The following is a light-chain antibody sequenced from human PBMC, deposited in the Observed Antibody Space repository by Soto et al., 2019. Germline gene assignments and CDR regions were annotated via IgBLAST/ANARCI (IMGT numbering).Light chain of an antibody. CDR3: QPYGRSPGIT. CDR1: QSVSRIY. V-gene: IGKV3-20*01. CDR2: GAS. Sequence: EILLTQSPGTLSLSPGERAALSCRASQSVSRIYLAWYQQKPGQAPRLLIYGASNRATGIPDRFSGSGSGTDFTLTISRLEPEDSAVYYCQPYGRSPGITFGGGTKVEIK. J-gene: IGKJ4*01.